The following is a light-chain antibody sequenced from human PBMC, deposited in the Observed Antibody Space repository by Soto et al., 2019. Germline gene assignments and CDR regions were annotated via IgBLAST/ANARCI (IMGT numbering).Light chain of an antibody. CDR2: GAS. V-gene: IGKV3-20*01. J-gene: IGKJ2*01. CDR3: QYYGRSPPYT. CDR1: QSISSSY. Sequence: EIVLTPSPGTLSLSPGEGATLSCRTSQSISSSYLSWFQQRPGQAPRVLIYGASNRASCSPDRFSGSGSGTDFTLTISSREPDDFAGYYCQYYGRSPPYTFGQGTKLDIK.